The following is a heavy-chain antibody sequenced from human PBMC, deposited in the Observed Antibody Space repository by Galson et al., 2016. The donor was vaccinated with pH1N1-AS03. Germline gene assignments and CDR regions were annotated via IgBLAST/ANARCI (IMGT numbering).Heavy chain of an antibody. Sequence: SVKVSCKASTDNFADYGISWVRQAPGQGLEWMGGIVPFSVTTDYAQKFQGRISITADESTSTAYMELSSLTSEDTAVYYCARDRYHGLPGDYYESAYWGQGTLVTVSS. J-gene: IGHJ4*02. V-gene: IGHV1-69*13. CDR2: IVPFSVTT. D-gene: IGHD3-22*01. CDR3: ARDRYHGLPGDYYESAY. CDR1: TDNFADYG.